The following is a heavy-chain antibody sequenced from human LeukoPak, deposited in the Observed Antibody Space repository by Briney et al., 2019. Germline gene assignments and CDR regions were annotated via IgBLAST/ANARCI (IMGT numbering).Heavy chain of an antibody. CDR1: GGSIGDYY. Sequence: SETLSLTCTVSGGSIGDYYWSWIRQAPGKGLEYIGHIYYSGSTNYNPSLKSRVTISVDTSKNQFSLKLSSVTAADTAVYYCARLPVAVPGTYSDYWGQGTLVTVSS. J-gene: IGHJ4*02. CDR2: IYYSGST. D-gene: IGHD6-19*01. V-gene: IGHV4-59*08. CDR3: ARLPVAVPGTYSDY.